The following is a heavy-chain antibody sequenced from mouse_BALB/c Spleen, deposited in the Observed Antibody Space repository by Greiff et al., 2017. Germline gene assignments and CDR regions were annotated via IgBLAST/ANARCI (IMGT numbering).Heavy chain of an antibody. V-gene: IGHV1-31*01. Sequence: VQLQQSGPELVKPGASVKISCKASGYSFTGYYMHWVKQSHVKSLEWIGRINPYNGATSYNQNFKDKASLTVDKSSSTAYMELHSLTSEDSAVYYCARGATATLYAMDYWGQGTSVTVSS. CDR2: INPYNGAT. J-gene: IGHJ4*01. CDR1: GYSFTGYY. CDR3: ARGATATLYAMDY. D-gene: IGHD1-2*01.